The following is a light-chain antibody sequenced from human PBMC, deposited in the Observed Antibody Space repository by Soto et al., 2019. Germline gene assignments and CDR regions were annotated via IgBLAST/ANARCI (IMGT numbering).Light chain of an antibody. V-gene: IGKV3-11*01. CDR2: DAS. J-gene: IGKJ4*02. Sequence: EIVLTQSPATLSLSPGERATLSCRASQSVSSYLAWYQQKPGQAPRLLIYDASNRATGIPARFSGSGSGTDFTLTINSLEPEDFAVDYYQQRSNWPGLTFGGGTKVEIK. CDR1: QSVSSY. CDR3: QQRSNWPGLT.